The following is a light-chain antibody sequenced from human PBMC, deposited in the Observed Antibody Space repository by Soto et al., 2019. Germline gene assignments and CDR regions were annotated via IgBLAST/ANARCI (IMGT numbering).Light chain of an antibody. CDR1: SNDVGGYNF. CDR3: SSYTSGSTPYV. J-gene: IGLJ1*01. V-gene: IGLV2-14*01. CDR2: EVN. Sequence: SALTQPASVSGSPGQSITISCTGTSNDVGGYNFVSWYQQHPGRAPKLMIFEVNSRPSGISNRFSGSKSGNTASLTISRLQPEDEADYYCSSYTSGSTPYVFGTGTKLTVL.